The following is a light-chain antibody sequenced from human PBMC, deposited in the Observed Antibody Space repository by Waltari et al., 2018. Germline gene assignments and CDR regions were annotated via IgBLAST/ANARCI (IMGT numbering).Light chain of an antibody. CDR3: QQYGRSWT. V-gene: IGKV3-20*01. CDR2: GAS. J-gene: IGKJ1*01. CDR1: QRISRSY. Sequence: EIVLTQSPGTLSLSPGERATLSCSASQRISRSYLAWYQQTPGQAPRLLIYGASSRATGIPDRFSGSGSESDFTLTITRLEPEDFAVYHCQQYGRSWTFGQGTKVEIK.